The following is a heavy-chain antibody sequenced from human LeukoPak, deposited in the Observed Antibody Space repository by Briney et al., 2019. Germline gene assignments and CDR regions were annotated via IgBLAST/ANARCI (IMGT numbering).Heavy chain of an antibody. V-gene: IGHV3-33*06. Sequence: GRSLRLSCAASGFTFSSYGMHWVRQAPGKGLEWVAVIWYDGSNKYYADSVKGRFTISRDNSKNTLYLQMNSLRAEDTAVYYCAKGPAAGTTALDYWGQGTLVTVSS. CDR2: IWYDGSNK. CDR1: GFTFSSYG. J-gene: IGHJ4*02. CDR3: AKGPAAGTTALDY. D-gene: IGHD1-7*01.